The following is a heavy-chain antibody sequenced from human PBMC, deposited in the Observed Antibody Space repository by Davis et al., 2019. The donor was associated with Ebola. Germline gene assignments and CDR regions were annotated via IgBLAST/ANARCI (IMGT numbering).Heavy chain of an antibody. J-gene: IGHJ6*02. CDR1: GFTFSSYW. CDR3: ASPAGIRELNSYYYYGMDV. Sequence: HTGGSLRLSCAASGFTFSSYWMHWVRQAPGKGLVWVSRINSDGSSTSYADSVKGRFTISRDNAKNTLYLQMNSLRAEDTAVYYCASPAGIRELNSYYYYGMDVWGQGTTVTVSS. CDR2: INSDGSST. V-gene: IGHV3-74*01. D-gene: IGHD1-7*01.